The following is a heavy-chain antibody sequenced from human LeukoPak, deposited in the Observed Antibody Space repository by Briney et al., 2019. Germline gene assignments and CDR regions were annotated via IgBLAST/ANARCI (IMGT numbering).Heavy chain of an antibody. CDR1: GFTFSSYD. Sequence: GGSLRLSCAASGFTFSSYDMHWVRQAPGKGLEWVAFIRYDGSNKYYADSVKGRFIISRDNSKNTLYLQVSSVRAEDTAVYYCANENGGPDYWGQGTLVTVSS. J-gene: IGHJ4*02. CDR3: ANENGGPDY. CDR2: IRYDGSNK. V-gene: IGHV3-30*02. D-gene: IGHD3-10*01.